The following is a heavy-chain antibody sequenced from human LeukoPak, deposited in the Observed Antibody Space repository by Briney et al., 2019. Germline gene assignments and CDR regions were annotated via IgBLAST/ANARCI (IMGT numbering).Heavy chain of an antibody. V-gene: IGHV3-48*04. CDR2: ISSSGRTI. J-gene: IGHJ4*02. D-gene: IGHD1-26*01. CDR1: GFTFSSYA. CDR3: ARDRARATEGPELDY. Sequence: GGSLRLSCAASGFTFSSYAMSWVCQAPGKGLEWISYISSSGRTIYYADSVKGRFTISRDNAKNSVYLQMNSLSAEDTAVYYCARDRARATEGPELDYWGQGTLVTVSS.